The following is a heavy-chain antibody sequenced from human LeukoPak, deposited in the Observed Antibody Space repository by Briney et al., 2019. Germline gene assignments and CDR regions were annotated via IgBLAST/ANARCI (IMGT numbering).Heavy chain of an antibody. J-gene: IGHJ3*02. D-gene: IGHD3-22*01. CDR1: GFTFSSYS. CDR3: ARARMIVVGSDAFDI. Sequence: GGSLRLSCAASGFTFSSYSMNWVRQAPGKGLEWVSSISSSSSYIFYADSVKGRFTISRDNAKNSLYLQMNSLRAEDTAVYYCARARMIVVGSDAFDIWGQGTMVTVSS. CDR2: ISSSSSYI. V-gene: IGHV3-21*01.